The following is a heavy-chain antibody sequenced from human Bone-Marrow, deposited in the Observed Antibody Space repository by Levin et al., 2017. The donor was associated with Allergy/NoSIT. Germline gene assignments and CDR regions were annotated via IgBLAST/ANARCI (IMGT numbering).Heavy chain of an antibody. CDR3: ARDPSPVAATNYFDP. V-gene: IGHV3-11*01. CDR2: ISSSGSTK. D-gene: IGHD6-13*01. Sequence: PGGSLRLSCAASGFTFSDDYMSWIRQTPGQGLEWLAYISSSGSTKYYADSVKGRFTISRDNAKNSLYLQMNRLRAEDTAVYYCARDPSPVAATNYFDPWGQGTLVTVSS. J-gene: IGHJ5*02. CDR1: GFTFSDDY.